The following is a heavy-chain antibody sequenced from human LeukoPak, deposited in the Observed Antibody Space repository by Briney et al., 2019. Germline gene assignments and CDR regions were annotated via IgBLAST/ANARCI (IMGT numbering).Heavy chain of an antibody. CDR2: INPNSGGT. V-gene: IGHV1-2*02. Sequence: ASVKVSCKASGYTFTGYYMHWVRQAPGQGLEWMGWINPNSGGTNYAQKFQGRVTMTRDTSISTAYMELSSLRSEDTAVYYCARGRDPYYYDSSGQLYFDYWGQGTLVTVSS. CDR3: ARGRDPYYYDSSGQLYFDY. CDR1: GYTFTGYY. D-gene: IGHD3-22*01. J-gene: IGHJ4*02.